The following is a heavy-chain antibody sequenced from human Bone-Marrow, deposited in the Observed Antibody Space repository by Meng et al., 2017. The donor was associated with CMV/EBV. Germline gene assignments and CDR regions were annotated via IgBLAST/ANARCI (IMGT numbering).Heavy chain of an antibody. V-gene: IGHV3-11*04. CDR2: ISNSGTTT. CDR1: GFTFSNAW. Sequence: GESLKISCAASGFTFSNAWMSWVRQAPGKGLEWVSYISNSGTTTYYADSVKGRFTISRDNAKNSLYLQMNSLRAEDTAVYYCARDTRRKGMDVWGQGTTVTVSS. CDR3: ARDTRRKGMDV. J-gene: IGHJ6*02.